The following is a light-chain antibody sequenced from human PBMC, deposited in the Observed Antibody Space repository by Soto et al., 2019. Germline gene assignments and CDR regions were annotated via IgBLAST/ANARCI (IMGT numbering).Light chain of an antibody. J-gene: IGKJ2*01. CDR2: GAS. V-gene: IGKV3-20*01. Sequence: EIVLTQSPGTLSLSPGESATLSCRASQSVSSSQVAWYQLKPGQAPRLLIYGASSRATGIPDRFSAVGSETDFTLTISRLEPEDFAVYYCQQYATSPHTFGQGTKLEIK. CDR1: QSVSSSQ. CDR3: QQYATSPHT.